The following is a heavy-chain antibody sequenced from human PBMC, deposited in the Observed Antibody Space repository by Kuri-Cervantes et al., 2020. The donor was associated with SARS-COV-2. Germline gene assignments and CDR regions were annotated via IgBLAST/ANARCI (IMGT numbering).Heavy chain of an antibody. D-gene: IGHD6-19*01. J-gene: IGHJ6*03. CDR2: IYTSGST. Sequence: SETLSLTCTVSGGSISSYYWSWIRQPAGKGLEWIGRIYTSGSTNYNPSLKSRVTISVDTSKNQFSLKLSSVTAADTAVYYCARHGDSGWYNHYYYMDVWGKGTTVTVSS. CDR3: ARHGDSGWYNHYYYMDV. V-gene: IGHV4-4*07. CDR1: GGSISSYY.